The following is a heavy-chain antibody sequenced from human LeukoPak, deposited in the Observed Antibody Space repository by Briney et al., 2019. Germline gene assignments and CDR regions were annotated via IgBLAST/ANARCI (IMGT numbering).Heavy chain of an antibody. CDR2: ISSSSSPI. J-gene: IGHJ4*02. V-gene: IGHV3-48*04. D-gene: IGHD1-26*01. CDR1: GFTFSSYS. CDR3: TTDPIVGATTGGY. Sequence: GGSLRLSCAASGFTFSSYSMSWVRQAPGKGLEWISYISSSSSPIYYADSVKGRFTLSRDNAENSLYLQMNSLKTEDTAVYYCTTDPIVGATTGGYWGQGTLVTVSS.